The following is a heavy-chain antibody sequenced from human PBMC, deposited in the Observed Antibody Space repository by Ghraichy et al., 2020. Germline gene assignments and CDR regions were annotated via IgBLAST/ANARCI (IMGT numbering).Heavy chain of an antibody. CDR1: GFSFRTYA. CDR2: VTDSGGTP. J-gene: IGHJ6*02. CDR3: AKADYNSGSYRGYYYYGVDI. V-gene: IGHV3-23*01. D-gene: IGHD3-10*01. Sequence: GGSLRLSCEASGFSFRTYAMNWVRQAPGKGLEWVSGVTDSGGTPFYADSVKGRFTIARDNSKNTLYLQMNSLRAEDTAIYYCAKADYNSGSYRGYYYYGVDIWGQGTTVIVSS.